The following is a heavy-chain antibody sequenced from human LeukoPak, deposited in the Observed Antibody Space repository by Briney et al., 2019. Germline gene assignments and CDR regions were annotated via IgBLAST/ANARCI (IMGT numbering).Heavy chain of an antibody. CDR1: GFTFSSYD. CDR2: ISGSGGST. D-gene: IGHD2-15*01. Sequence: GGSLRLSCAASGFTFSSYDISWVRQSTGKGREWVSSISGSGGSTYKADAVKGRFTISRDNSKNTIYLQMHSLRAEDTAVYYCAKDTCSGGSCYSNWFDPWGQGTLVTVSS. CDR3: AKDTCSGGSCYSNWFDP. J-gene: IGHJ5*02. V-gene: IGHV3-23*01.